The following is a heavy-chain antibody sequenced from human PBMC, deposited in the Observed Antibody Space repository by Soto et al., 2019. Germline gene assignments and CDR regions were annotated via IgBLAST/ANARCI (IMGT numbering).Heavy chain of an antibody. V-gene: IGHV6-1*01. D-gene: IGHD3-22*01. CDR1: GDSVSSNSAA. CDR3: ARDKHMIVVVTPTQYAFDI. CDR2: TYYRSKWYN. Sequence: KQSQTLSLTCAISGDSVSSNSAAWNWIRQSPSRGLEWLGRTYYRSKWYNDYAVSVKSRITINPDTSKNQFSLQLNSVTPEDTAVYYCARDKHMIVVVTPTQYAFDIWGQGTMVTVSS. J-gene: IGHJ3*02.